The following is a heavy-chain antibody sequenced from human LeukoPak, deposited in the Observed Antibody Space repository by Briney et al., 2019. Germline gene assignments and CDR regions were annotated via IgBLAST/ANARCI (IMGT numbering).Heavy chain of an antibody. V-gene: IGHV3-66*01. J-gene: IGHJ4*02. CDR3: ARDPVYDSTY. CDR1: GFTVSSNY. CDR2: IYSGGST. D-gene: IGHD3-22*01. Sequence: GGSLRLSCAASGFTVSSNYMSWVRQAPGKGLEWVSVIYSGGSTYYADSVKGRFTISRDNSKNTLYLQMNSLRAEDAAMYFCARDPVYDSTYWGQGTLVTVSS.